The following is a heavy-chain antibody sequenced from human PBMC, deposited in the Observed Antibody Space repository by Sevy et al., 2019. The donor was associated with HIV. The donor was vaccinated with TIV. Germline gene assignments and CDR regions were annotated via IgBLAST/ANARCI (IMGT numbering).Heavy chain of an antibody. CDR3: AKDYSAGITFVRGAYRARGDYFDY. V-gene: IGHV3-30*18. CDR2: VSYDEAHK. J-gene: IGHJ4*02. CDR1: GFTFRTSG. D-gene: IGHD3-10*01. Sequence: GGSLRLSCVTSGFTFRTSGMHWVRQSPGKGLEWVAIVSYDEAHKNYADSVRGRFSISKANSKNTLYLQMSSLKTEDTAVYYCAKDYSAGITFVRGAYRARGDYFDYWGQGTQVTVSS.